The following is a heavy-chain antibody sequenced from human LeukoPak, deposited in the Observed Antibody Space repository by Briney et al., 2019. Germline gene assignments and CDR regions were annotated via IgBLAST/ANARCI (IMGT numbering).Heavy chain of an antibody. CDR3: ARHAGWLRGYDFDY. Sequence: SETLSLTCAVYGGSFSGYYWSWIRQPPRKGLEWIGEINHSGSTYYNPSLKSRVTISVDTSKNQFSLKLSSVTAADTAVYYCARHAGWLRGYDFDYWGQGTLVTVSS. J-gene: IGHJ4*02. D-gene: IGHD5-12*01. V-gene: IGHV4-34*01. CDR1: GGSFSGYY. CDR2: INHSGST.